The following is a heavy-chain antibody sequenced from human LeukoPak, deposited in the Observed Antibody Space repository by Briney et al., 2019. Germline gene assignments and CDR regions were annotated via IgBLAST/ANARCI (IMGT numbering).Heavy chain of an antibody. CDR3: ARSMVRGVCQN. Sequence: PGGSLRLSCAASGFTVSSNYMSWVRQAPGKGLEWVSVIYSGGSTYYADSVKGRFTISRDNSKNTLYLQINSLRAEDTAVYYCARSMVRGVCQNWGQGTLVTVSS. J-gene: IGHJ4*02. CDR1: GFTVSSNY. V-gene: IGHV3-53*01. D-gene: IGHD3-10*01. CDR2: IYSGGST.